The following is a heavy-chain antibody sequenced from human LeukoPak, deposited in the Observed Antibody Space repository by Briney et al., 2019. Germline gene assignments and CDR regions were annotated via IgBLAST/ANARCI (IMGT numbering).Heavy chain of an antibody. CDR1: GFTFSAFA. D-gene: IGHD3-10*01. Sequence: GGSLRLSCAASGFTFSAFAMSWVRQTPGKGLEWVADIEPDGSGKTYVDSVKGRFTISRDNAQQSLYLQMDTLTAEDTAVYYCVTSWVRQQRDFWGQGTLVTVSS. J-gene: IGHJ4*02. CDR2: IEPDGSGK. CDR3: VTSWVRQQRDF. V-gene: IGHV3-7*01.